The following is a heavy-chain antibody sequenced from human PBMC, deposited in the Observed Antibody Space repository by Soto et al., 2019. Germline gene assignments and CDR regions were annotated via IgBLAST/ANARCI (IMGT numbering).Heavy chain of an antibody. CDR2: IYYSGST. CDR1: GGSLSSGAYY. Sequence: QVQLQESGPGLVKPSQTLSLTCTVSGGSLSSGAYYWSWIRQHPGKGLEWIGYIYYSGSTYYNPSLGSRVTLSVDTLRKQFSLPVSSVTAADTAMYHCARPNYFESSGPCDYWGPGPLVTVSS. D-gene: IGHD3-22*01. V-gene: IGHV4-31*03. J-gene: IGHJ4*02. CDR3: ARPNYFESSGPCDY.